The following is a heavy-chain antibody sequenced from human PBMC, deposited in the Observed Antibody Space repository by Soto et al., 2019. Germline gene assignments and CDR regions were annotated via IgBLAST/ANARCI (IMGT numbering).Heavy chain of an antibody. CDR1: GGTFSSYA. Sequence: QVQLVQSGAEVKNPGSSVKVSCKASGGTFSSYAISWVRQAPGQGLEWMGGIIPIFGTANYAQKFQGRVKITADKSTSTAYMELSSLRSEDKSVYYWARYGSGVYFDYWGQGTLVTVSS. D-gene: IGHD2-15*01. CDR3: ARYGSGVYFDY. J-gene: IGHJ4*02. CDR2: IIPIFGTA. V-gene: IGHV1-69*06.